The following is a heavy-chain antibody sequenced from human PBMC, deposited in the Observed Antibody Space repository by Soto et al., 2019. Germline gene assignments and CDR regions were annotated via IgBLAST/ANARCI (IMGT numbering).Heavy chain of an antibody. CDR3: SMHCSSTSCYAGDYYYLDV. Sequence: ASVKVSCKASGYTFTSYGISWLRQAPGQGLEWMGWISAYNGNTNYAQKLQGRVTMTTDTSTSKAYMELRSLRSDDTAVYYCSMHCSSTSCYAGDYYYLDVWGKGTTVTVSS. CDR2: ISAYNGNT. V-gene: IGHV1-18*01. CDR1: GYTFTSYG. D-gene: IGHD2-2*01. J-gene: IGHJ6*03.